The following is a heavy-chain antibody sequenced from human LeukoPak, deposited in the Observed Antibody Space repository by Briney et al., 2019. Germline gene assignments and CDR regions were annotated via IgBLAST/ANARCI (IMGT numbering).Heavy chain of an antibody. CDR2: MNPNSGNT. Sequence: RASVKVSCEASGYTFTSYDINWVRQATGQGLEWMGWMNPNSGNTGYAQKFQGRVTMTRNTSISTAYMELSSLRSEDTAVYYCARGGRHSYGTQFDYWGQGTLVTVSS. CDR1: GYTFTSYD. CDR3: ARGGRHSYGTQFDY. V-gene: IGHV1-8*01. D-gene: IGHD5-18*01. J-gene: IGHJ4*02.